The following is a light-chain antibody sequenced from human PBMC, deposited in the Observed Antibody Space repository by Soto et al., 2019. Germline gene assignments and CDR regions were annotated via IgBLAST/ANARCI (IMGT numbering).Light chain of an antibody. J-gene: IGLJ3*02. CDR1: SSNIGAGYD. CDR3: QSYYNKLSDSL. CDR2: DDT. V-gene: IGLV1-40*01. Sequence: QSVLTQPPSVSGAPGQRVTISCTGSSSNIGAGYDVHWYQHLPGTAPKLLIYDDTNRPSGVPDRFSGSKSGTSASLASTGLQADDEADYYCQSYYNKLSDSLFGGGTKVTVL.